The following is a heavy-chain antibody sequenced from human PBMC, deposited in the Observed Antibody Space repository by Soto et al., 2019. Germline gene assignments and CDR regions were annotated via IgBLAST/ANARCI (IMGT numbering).Heavy chain of an antibody. CDR3: ARAYSSGWLYRAYFDS. Sequence: PGVSLRLSCGASGFIFSSFWMHWVRQAPGKGLVWVSGIKSDGTRTNYADSVQGRFTISRDNAKNTLYLQMNSLRAEDTAVYYCARAYSSGWLYRAYFDSWGQGAVVTVYS. D-gene: IGHD6-13*01. CDR1: GFIFSSFW. V-gene: IGHV3-74*01. CDR2: IKSDGTRT. J-gene: IGHJ4*02.